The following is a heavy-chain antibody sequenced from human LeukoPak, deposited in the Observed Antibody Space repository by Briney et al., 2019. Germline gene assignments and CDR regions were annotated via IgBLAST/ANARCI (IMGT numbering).Heavy chain of an antibody. D-gene: IGHD2-15*01. Sequence: GGSLRLSCAASGFIFRSYWMSWVRQAPGKGLEWVANIKQDGSEKYYVDSVKGRFTISRDNSKNTLYLQMNSLRAEDTAVYYCARAELGYCSGGSCYSGLGYYYYYGMDVWGQGTTVTVSS. J-gene: IGHJ6*02. CDR3: ARAELGYCSGGSCYSGLGYYYYYGMDV. CDR1: GFIFRSYW. CDR2: IKQDGSEK. V-gene: IGHV3-7*01.